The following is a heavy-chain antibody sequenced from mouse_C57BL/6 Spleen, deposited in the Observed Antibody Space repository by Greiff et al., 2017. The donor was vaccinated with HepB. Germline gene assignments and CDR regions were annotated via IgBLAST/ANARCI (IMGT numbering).Heavy chain of an antibody. CDR3: ARSGSYYGSSMYYFDY. V-gene: IGHV1-72*01. D-gene: IGHD1-1*01. CDR2: IDPNSGGT. J-gene: IGHJ2*01. Sequence: VQLQQPGAELVKPGASVKLSCKASGYTFTSYWMHWVKQRPGRGLEWIGRIDPNSGGTKYSEKFKSKGTLTVDKPYSTAYMQLSSLTSKDSTVYYCARSGSYYGSSMYYFDYWGQGTTLTVCS. CDR1: GYTFTSYW.